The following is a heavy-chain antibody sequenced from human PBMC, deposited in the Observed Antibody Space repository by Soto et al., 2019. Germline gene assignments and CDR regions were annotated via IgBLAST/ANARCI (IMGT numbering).Heavy chain of an antibody. J-gene: IGHJ6*02. D-gene: IGHD3-16*01. CDR3: ARTFDYYGMDV. V-gene: IGHV4-38-2*01. CDR2: IYHGGSV. CDR1: GYSMTSGYY. Sequence: SETLSLTCAVSGYSMTSGYYWGWVRQPPGKGLEWLGSIYHGGSVYYNPSLKSRVTISLDTSKNHFSLDLTSVTTADTAVYYCARTFDYYGMDVWCQGTTVTVFS.